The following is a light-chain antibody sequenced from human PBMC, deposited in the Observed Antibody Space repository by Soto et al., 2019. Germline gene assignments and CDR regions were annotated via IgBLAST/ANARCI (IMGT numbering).Light chain of an antibody. J-gene: IGKJ4*01. V-gene: IGKV3-20*01. Sequence: EIVGTQAPGTLSLSPGERAALSCRASQSVSSTYLAWYQQKPGQAPRLLIYGASSRATGIPDRFSGSGSGTDFTLTISRLEPEDFAVYYCQQHGSSQTFGGGTKVEIK. CDR3: QQHGSSQT. CDR1: QSVSSTY. CDR2: GAS.